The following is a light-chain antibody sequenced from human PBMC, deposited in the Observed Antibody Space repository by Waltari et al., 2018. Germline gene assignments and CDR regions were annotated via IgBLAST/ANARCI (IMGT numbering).Light chain of an antibody. CDR2: GVT. CDR3: CSYADGTTSV. CDR1: SSDIGASNL. Sequence: QSALTQPASVSGSPGQSITISCTGTSSDIGASNLVPWYQQHPGKAPKVIIYGVTERPSGVSDRFSGSKSANTASLTISGLQAEDEADYYCCSYADGTTSVFGGGTKVTVL. J-gene: IGLJ3*02. V-gene: IGLV2-23*02.